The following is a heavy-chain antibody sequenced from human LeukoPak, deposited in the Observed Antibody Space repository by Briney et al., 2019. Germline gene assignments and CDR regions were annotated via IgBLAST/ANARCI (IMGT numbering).Heavy chain of an antibody. D-gene: IGHD3-22*01. CDR3: ARRVVPASGYYYMDV. CDR2: ISSSSSTI. Sequence: GGSLRLSCAASGFTFSSYSMNWVRQAPGKGLEWVSYISSSSSTIYYADSVKGRFTISRDNAKNSLYLQMNSLRAEDTAVYYCARRVVPASGYYYMDVWGKGTTVTVSS. CDR1: GFTFSSYS. J-gene: IGHJ6*03. V-gene: IGHV3-48*04.